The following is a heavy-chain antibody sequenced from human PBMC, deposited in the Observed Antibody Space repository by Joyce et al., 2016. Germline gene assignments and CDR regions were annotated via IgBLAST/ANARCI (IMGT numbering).Heavy chain of an antibody. J-gene: IGHJ4*02. CDR1: GFTFNTYS. D-gene: IGHD1-26*01. Sequence: EVQLVESGGDLVKPGGSLRLSCAASGFTFNTYSMNWVRQAPGKGLEWVSSISPNSAAIHDADSVRGRFTTSRDNAKSALYLQMDSLRADDTATYYCARESYGVFDYWGQGTLVPVSS. CDR2: ISPNSAAI. V-gene: IGHV3-21*06. CDR3: ARESYGVFDY.